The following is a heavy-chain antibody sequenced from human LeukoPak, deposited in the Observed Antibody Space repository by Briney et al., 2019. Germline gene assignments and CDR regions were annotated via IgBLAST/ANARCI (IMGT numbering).Heavy chain of an antibody. D-gene: IGHD1-20*01. CDR3: VRDYNFYFDY. CDR2: MWYDGSKQ. Sequence: GGSQSLSCAASGFTFTSYGMHWVRQAPGKGLEWVAVMWYDGSKQYYADSVKGRFAISRDTSKNTLYLEMNSLRAEDTAMYYCVRDYNFYFDYWGQGTLVTVSS. CDR1: GFTFTSYG. J-gene: IGHJ4*02. V-gene: IGHV3-33*01.